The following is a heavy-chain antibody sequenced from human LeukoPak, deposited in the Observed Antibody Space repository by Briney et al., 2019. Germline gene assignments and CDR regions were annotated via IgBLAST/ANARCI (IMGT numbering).Heavy chain of an antibody. V-gene: IGHV1-18*01. CDR3: ARVVGGYYDSSGYYYWFDP. J-gene: IGHJ5*02. D-gene: IGHD3-22*01. Sequence: GASVKVSCKASDYTFTSYGISWVRQAPGQGLEWMGWISAYNGNTNYAQKLQGRVTMTTDTSTSTAYMELRSLRSDDTAVYYCARVVGGYYDSSGYYYWFDPWAREPWSPSPQ. CDR2: ISAYNGNT. CDR1: DYTFTSYG.